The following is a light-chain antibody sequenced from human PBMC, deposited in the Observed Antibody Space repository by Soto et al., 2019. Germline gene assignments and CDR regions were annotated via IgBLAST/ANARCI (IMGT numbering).Light chain of an antibody. V-gene: IGKV3-15*01. CDR3: QQYNNWPT. CDR2: GAS. J-gene: IGKJ1*01. CDR1: QSVSSN. Sequence: EIVMTQSPATLSVSPGERATLSCRASQSVSSNLARYQQKPGQAPRLLIYGASTRAIGIPARFSGSGSGTEFTLTISSLQSEDFAVYDCQQYNNWPTFGQGTKVDIK.